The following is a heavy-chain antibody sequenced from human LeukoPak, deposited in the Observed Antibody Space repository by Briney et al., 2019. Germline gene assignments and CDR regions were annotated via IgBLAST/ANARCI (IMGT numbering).Heavy chain of an antibody. V-gene: IGHV3-7*01. CDR3: ARHLVYSRLDY. J-gene: IGHJ4*02. D-gene: IGHD3-9*01. CDR2: INPDGNKK. Sequence: GGSLRLSCAVSGLTFSSSWMDWVRQAPGKGLEWVASINPDGNKKYSADSVKGRFTISRDNAENSLYLQMNSLRVEDTAFYYCARHLVYSRLDYWGQGMLVTVSS. CDR1: GLTFSSSW.